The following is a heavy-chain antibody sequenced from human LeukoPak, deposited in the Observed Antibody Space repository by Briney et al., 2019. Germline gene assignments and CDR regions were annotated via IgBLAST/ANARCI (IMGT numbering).Heavy chain of an antibody. V-gene: IGHV4-59*01. J-gene: IGHJ4*02. CDR2: VYYSGST. Sequence: KSSETLSLTCTVSGGSISDYYWSWIRQPPVKGLEWIGYVYYSGSTSYNPSLKSRVTISVDTSKNQFSLKVSSVTAADTALYYCARGHLVFAYWGQGTLVTVSS. D-gene: IGHD6-6*01. CDR1: GGSISDYY. CDR3: ARGHLVFAY.